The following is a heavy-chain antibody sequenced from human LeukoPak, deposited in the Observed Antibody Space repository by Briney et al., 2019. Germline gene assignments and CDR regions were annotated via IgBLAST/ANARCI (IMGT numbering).Heavy chain of an antibody. V-gene: IGHV4-34*01. CDR2: LNHSGDT. J-gene: IGHJ5*02. CDR3: ARRREYSSSALAGFDP. Sequence: SETLSLTCAVYGGSFSGYYWSWIRQPPGKGLEWIGELNHSGDTNYNPSLKSRVTMSLDTSKNQFSLKLTSVTAADTAMYYCARRREYSSSALAGFDPWSGGNLVTVSS. D-gene: IGHD6-6*01. CDR1: GGSFSGYY.